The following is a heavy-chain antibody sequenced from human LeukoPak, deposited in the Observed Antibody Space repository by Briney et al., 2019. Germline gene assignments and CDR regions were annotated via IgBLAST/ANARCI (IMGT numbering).Heavy chain of an antibody. V-gene: IGHV4-59*01. D-gene: IGHD3-10*01. CDR2: IYYSGST. J-gene: IGHJ3*02. CDR1: GGSISRYY. CDR3: MRVGYGSGNPPGGFDS. Sequence: SETLFLTCTIPGGSISRYYWTWIRQPPGKGLEWIGYIYYSGSTKYNPSLKSRVTISLDTSKNQFSLKLSSVTAADTAVYYCMRVGYGSGNPPGGFDSWGQGTMVTVSS.